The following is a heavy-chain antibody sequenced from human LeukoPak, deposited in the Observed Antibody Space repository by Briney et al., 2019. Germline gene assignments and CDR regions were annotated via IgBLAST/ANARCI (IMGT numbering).Heavy chain of an antibody. CDR3: ARGVVAAAGRYYFNY. CDR1: GFTFSNYW. V-gene: IGHV3-7*01. Sequence: GGSLRLSCAASGFTFSNYWITWVRQAPGKGLEWVANIKQDGSEKYYMDSVKGRFTISRDNAKNSLHLQMDSLRAEDTAVYYCARGVVAAAGRYYFNYWGQGTLVTVSS. J-gene: IGHJ4*02. D-gene: IGHD6-13*01. CDR2: IKQDGSEK.